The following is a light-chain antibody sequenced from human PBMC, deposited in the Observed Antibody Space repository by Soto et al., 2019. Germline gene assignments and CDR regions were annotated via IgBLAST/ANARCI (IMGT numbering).Light chain of an antibody. CDR1: QSVLYSSNNKNY. J-gene: IGKJ1*01. Sequence: DIVMTQSPDSLAVSLGERATINCKSSQSVLYSSNNKNYLAWYQQKPGQPPKLLIYWSSTRESGVPDRFSGSDSGTDFTLTISSLLAEDVAVYYCQQYYSSPWTFGQGTKVEI. CDR2: WSS. CDR3: QQYYSSPWT. V-gene: IGKV4-1*01.